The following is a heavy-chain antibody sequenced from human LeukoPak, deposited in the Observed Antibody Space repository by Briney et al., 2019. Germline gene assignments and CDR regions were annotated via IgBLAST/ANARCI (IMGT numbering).Heavy chain of an antibody. V-gene: IGHV3-23*01. J-gene: IGHJ6*03. CDR3: AKDGSSAPGYYYYYYMDV. D-gene: IGHD6-25*01. CDR2: ISGSGTYT. Sequence: GGSLRLSCAASGFTFSNYAMSWVRQAPGKGLEWVAGISGSGTYTYYADSVKGRFTISRDNSKNTLYLQMNSLRAEDTAVYYCAKDGSSAPGYYYYYYMDVWGKGTTVTVSS. CDR1: GFTFSNYA.